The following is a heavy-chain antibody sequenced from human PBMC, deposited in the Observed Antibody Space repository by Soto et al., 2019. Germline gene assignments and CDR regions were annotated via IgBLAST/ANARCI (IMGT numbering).Heavy chain of an antibody. V-gene: IGHV4-31*03. CDR3: ARDNYGSSGYYYGAFHI. CDR1: GGSISSGGHY. D-gene: IGHD3-22*01. Sequence: SETLSLTCTVSGGSISSGGHYWSWVRQHPGRGLEWIGCIFYSGSTYYNPSLKSRVTISVDTSKNQFSLKLTSVTAADTAVYFCARDNYGSSGYYYGAFHIWGQGTMVTVSS. CDR2: IFYSGST. J-gene: IGHJ3*02.